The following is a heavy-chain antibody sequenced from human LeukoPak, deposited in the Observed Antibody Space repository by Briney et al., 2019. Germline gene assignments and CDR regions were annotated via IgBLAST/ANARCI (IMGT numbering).Heavy chain of an antibody. CDR2: IYHSGST. D-gene: IGHD2-2*01. V-gene: IGHV4-30-2*01. J-gene: IGHJ6*02. CDR3: ARGGTGYCSSTSCSHYYYYGMDV. CDR1: GGSISSGGYS. Sequence: SETLSLTCAVSGGSISSGGYSWSWIRQPPGKGLEWIGYIYHSGSTYYNPSLKSRVTISVDRSKNQFSLKLSSVTAADTAVYYCARGGTGYCSSTSCSHYYYYGMDVWGQGTTVTVSS.